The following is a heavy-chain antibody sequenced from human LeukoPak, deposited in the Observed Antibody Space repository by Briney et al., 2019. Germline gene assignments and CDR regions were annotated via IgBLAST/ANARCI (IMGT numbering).Heavy chain of an antibody. CDR1: GSSFTSYW. Sequence: GESLKISCKGSGSSFTSYWISWVRQMPGKGLEWMGRIDPGDSETNYSPSLQGHVTISADKSISTAYLQWSSLTASDTAMYYCARRGYDSGSYFNYWGQGTLVTVSS. J-gene: IGHJ4*02. D-gene: IGHD3-22*01. CDR3: ARRGYDSGSYFNY. V-gene: IGHV5-10-1*01. CDR2: IDPGDSET.